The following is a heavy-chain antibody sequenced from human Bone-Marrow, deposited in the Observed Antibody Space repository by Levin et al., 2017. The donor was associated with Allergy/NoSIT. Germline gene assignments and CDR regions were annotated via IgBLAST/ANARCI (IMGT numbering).Heavy chain of an antibody. CDR2: ISGGGGST. CDR3: ARQIVEMENPPPNWFIP. CDR1: EVSFTKYV. D-gene: IGHD1-26*01. Sequence: GGSLRLSCVGSEVSFTKYVMSWVRQAPGKGLEWVSGISGGGGSTYYADSVKGRLSISRDNSKNTVRLQMNSLRVEDTAVYFCARQIVEMENPPPNWFIPWGQGTQVTVSS. J-gene: IGHJ5*02. V-gene: IGHV3-23*01.